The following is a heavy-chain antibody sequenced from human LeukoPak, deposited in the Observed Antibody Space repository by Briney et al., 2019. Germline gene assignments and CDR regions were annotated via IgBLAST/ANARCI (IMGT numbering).Heavy chain of an antibody. CDR2: IQYDGNNK. J-gene: IGHJ4*02. V-gene: IGHV3-30*02. CDR3: AKDLAGFREEINSVGFDY. CDR1: AFTFNNYG. Sequence: PGGSLRLSCAASAFTFNNYGMHWVRQAPGKGLEWMAFIQYDGNNKYYGDSVKGRFTISRDNSKNTLYLQMNSLKVEDTAVYYCAKDLAGFREEINSVGFDYWGQGTLVTVSS. D-gene: IGHD1-26*01.